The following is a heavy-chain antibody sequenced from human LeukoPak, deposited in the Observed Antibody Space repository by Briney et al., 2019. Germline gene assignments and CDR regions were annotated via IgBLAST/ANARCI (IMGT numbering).Heavy chain of an antibody. J-gene: IGHJ4*02. CDR3: ARHLRRSSNRYFEY. Sequence: SETLSLTCTVSGGSINSYYWRWIRQPPGKGLEWIGSTSCSGSCGSTNYSPSLKSRATISVDTSMNQFSLRLSSVTAADTAMYYCARHLRRSSNRYFEYWGQGSLVTVSS. CDR2: TSCSGSCGST. V-gene: IGHV4-59*08. CDR1: GGSINSYY. D-gene: IGHD2-2*01.